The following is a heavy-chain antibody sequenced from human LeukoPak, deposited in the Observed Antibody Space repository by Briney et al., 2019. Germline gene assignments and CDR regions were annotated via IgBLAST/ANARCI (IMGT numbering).Heavy chain of an antibody. CDR2: MGYSGST. D-gene: IGHD3-10*01. V-gene: IGHV4-61*01. CDR3: ARDVVYYYGSGSPGGWFDP. CDR1: GGSVSSGSYY. J-gene: IGHJ5*02. Sequence: SESLSLTCTVSGGSVSSGSYYWSWIRQPPGKGLEWIGYMGYSGSTNYNPSLKSRVTISVDTSKDQFYLKVSSVTAADTAVYYCARDVVYYYGSGSPGGWFDPWGQGTLATVSS.